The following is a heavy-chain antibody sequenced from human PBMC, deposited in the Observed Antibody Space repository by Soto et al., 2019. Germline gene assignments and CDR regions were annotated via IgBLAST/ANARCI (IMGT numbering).Heavy chain of an antibody. CDR1: GGSISSGGYY. CDR2: IYYSGST. D-gene: IGHD3-3*01. J-gene: IGHJ3*02. CDR3: ARGTRYDFWSGYYTDDAFDI. V-gene: IGHV4-31*03. Sequence: QVQLQESGPGLVKPSQTLSLTCTVSGGSISSGGYYWSWIRQHPGKGLEWIGYIYYSGSTYYNPSIKSRVTISVDTSKNQFSLKLSSVTAADTAVYYCARGTRYDFWSGYYTDDAFDIWGQGTMVTVSS.